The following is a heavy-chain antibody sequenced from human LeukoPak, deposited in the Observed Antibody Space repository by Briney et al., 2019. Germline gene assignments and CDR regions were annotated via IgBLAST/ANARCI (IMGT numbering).Heavy chain of an antibody. D-gene: IGHD5-12*01. CDR2: INHSGST. J-gene: IGHJ4*02. CDR1: GGSFSCYY. CDR3: ARGRRGYDSRPPVDY. Sequence: SETLSLTCAVYGGSFSCYYWSWIRQPPGKGLEWIGEINHSGSTNYNPSLKSRVTISVDTSKNQFSLKLSSVTAADTAVYYCARGRRGYDSRPPVDYWGQGTLVTVSS. V-gene: IGHV4-34*01.